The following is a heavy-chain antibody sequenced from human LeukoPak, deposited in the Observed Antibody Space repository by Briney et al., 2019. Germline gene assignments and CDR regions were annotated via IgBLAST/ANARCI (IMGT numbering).Heavy chain of an antibody. D-gene: IGHD2/OR15-2a*01. CDR1: GYTFTSYD. CDR3: AIELFGFDY. V-gene: IGHV1-8*02. J-gene: IGHJ4*02. CDR2: VNPNSGNT. Sequence: ASVKVSCKASGYTFTSYDINWVRQATGQGLEWMRWVNPNSGNTGYAQKFQGRVTMTEDTSTDTAYMELSSLRSEDTAVYYCAIELFGFDYWGQGTLVTISS.